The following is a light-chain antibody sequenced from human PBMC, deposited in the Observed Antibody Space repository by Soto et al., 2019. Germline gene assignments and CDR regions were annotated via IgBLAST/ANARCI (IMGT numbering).Light chain of an antibody. V-gene: IGLV2-23*02. CDR2: EVT. J-gene: IGLJ1*01. CDR1: SSDVGSYVL. CDR3: SSYAGGSFYV. Sequence: QSALTQPPSASGSLGQSITISCTGTSSDVGSYVLVSWYQQHPGTAPKLMIFEVTKRPSGVSDRFSGSKSGNSASLTISGLRADDEADYYCSSYAGGSFYVFGTGTKLTVL.